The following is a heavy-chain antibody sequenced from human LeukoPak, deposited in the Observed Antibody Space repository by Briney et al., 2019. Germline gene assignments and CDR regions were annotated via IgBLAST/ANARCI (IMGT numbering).Heavy chain of an antibody. D-gene: IGHD2-8*01. CDR1: GFTFSNYA. CDR2: IGGGGGNT. J-gene: IGHJ3*02. Sequence: PGGSLRLSCAASGFTFSNYAMSWVRQALGKGLEWVSVIGGGGGNTYYADSVKGRFTISRDNSKNTLYLQMNSLRPEDTAVYYCAKDSVALNGMYDPFDIWGQGTMVTVSS. V-gene: IGHV3-23*01. CDR3: AKDSVALNGMYDPFDI.